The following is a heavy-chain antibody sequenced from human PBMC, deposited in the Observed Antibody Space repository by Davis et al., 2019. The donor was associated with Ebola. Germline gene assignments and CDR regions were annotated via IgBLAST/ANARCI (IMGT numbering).Heavy chain of an antibody. J-gene: IGHJ4*02. CDR1: GGSISSYY. D-gene: IGHD2-21*02. CDR2: IYYSGST. CDR3: ARRVVVVTAIEEGYFDY. Sequence: MPSETLSLTCTVSGGSISSYYWSWIRQPPGKGLEWIGYIYYSGSTNYNPSLKSRVTISVDTSKNQFSLKLSSVTAADTAVYYCARRVVVVTAIEEGYFDYWGQGTLVTVSS. V-gene: IGHV4-59*08.